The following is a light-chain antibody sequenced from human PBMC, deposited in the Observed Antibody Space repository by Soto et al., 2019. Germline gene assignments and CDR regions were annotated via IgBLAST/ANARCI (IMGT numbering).Light chain of an antibody. CDR1: QGISSY. J-gene: IGKJ4*01. V-gene: IGKV1-9*01. Sequence: DIQLTQSPSFLSSSVGDRVTITCRASQGISSYLAWYQQKPGVAPYLLLYAASTLQSGVPSRFSGSGSGTEFTLTISSLQPEDFATYYCQQLNSFALTFGGGTKVEIK. CDR3: QQLNSFALT. CDR2: AAS.